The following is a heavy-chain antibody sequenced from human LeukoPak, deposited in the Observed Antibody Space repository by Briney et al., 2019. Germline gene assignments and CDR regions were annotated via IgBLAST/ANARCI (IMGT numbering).Heavy chain of an antibody. D-gene: IGHD6-19*01. CDR1: GFTFSTYA. CDR3: ARNLGSSVGWYVDY. Sequence: GGSLRLSCAASGFTFSTYAIHWVRQAPGKGLEWVAVISYDGSHKYYADSVEGRFTISRDNSKNTLYLQMNSLRAEDTAVFYCARNLGSSVGWYVDYWGQGTLVTVSS. J-gene: IGHJ4*02. CDR2: ISYDGSHK. V-gene: IGHV3-30-3*01.